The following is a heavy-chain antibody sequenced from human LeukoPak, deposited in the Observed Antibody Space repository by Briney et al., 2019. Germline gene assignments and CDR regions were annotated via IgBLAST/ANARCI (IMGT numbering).Heavy chain of an antibody. Sequence: ASVKVSCKASGYTFTSYDINWVRQATGQGLEWMGWTNPKSGNTGYAQKFQGRVTMTRNTSISTAYMELSSLRSEDTAVYYCARYYYDSSDGLYYYYGMDVWGQGTTVTVSS. V-gene: IGHV1-8*01. CDR2: TNPKSGNT. J-gene: IGHJ6*02. CDR3: ARYYYDSSDGLYYYYGMDV. CDR1: GYTFTSYD. D-gene: IGHD3-22*01.